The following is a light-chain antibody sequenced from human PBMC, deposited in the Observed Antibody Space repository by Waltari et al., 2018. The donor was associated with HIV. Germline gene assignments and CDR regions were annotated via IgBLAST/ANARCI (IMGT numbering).Light chain of an antibody. CDR1: SSDVGAYNS. J-gene: IGLJ2*01. Sequence: QSALTQPPSASGSPGQSVTISCTGTSSDVGAYNSVSWYQQHPGKAPKLLISEVTKRPSGVPDRFSVSKSGNTASLTVSGLQAEDEADFYCSSYAGSNNVVFGGGTKLTVL. CDR3: SSYAGSNNVV. CDR2: EVT. V-gene: IGLV2-8*01.